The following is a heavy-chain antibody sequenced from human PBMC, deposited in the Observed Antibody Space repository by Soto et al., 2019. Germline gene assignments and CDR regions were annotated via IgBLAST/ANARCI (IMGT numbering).Heavy chain of an antibody. D-gene: IGHD5-12*01. CDR3: ARGGGYDPFDY. V-gene: IGHV4-30-2*01. Sequence: PSETLSLTCAVSGGSISSGGYSWSWIRQPPGKGLEWIGYIYHSGSTYYNPSLKSRVTISVDRSKNQFSLKLSSVTAADTAVYYCARGGGYDPFDYWGQGTQVTVSS. J-gene: IGHJ4*02. CDR1: GGSISSGGYS. CDR2: IYHSGST.